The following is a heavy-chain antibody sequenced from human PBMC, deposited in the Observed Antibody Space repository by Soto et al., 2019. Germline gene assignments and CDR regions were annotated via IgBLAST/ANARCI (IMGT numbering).Heavy chain of an antibody. CDR3: ARVSPLCKKTSCPPRARGAYNYYMDV. V-gene: IGHV1-18*01. CDR2: ISADNGDT. Sequence: QVKLVQSGAEVQTPGASVRVSCKASGYTFTSHVISWVRQAPGQGLEWMGWISADNGDTNFAQKFQGRVTLTTDSSTSTAYMTLRSLRSDDAALYFCARVSPLCKKTSCPPRARGAYNYYMDVWGRGTAVSVSS. CDR1: GYTFTSHV. D-gene: IGHD2-2*01. J-gene: IGHJ6*03.